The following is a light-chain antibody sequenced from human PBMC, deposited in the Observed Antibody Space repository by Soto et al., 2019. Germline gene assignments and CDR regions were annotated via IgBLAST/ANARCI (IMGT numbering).Light chain of an antibody. Sequence: DIQMTQSPSTLSASVGDRVTITCRASQSISSWLAWYQQKPGKAPKLLIYEASSSEIGVPPRFSGSGFGTEFTLTISSVQPDDFATYYCQHYKESSTFGQGTRLEIK. V-gene: IGKV1-5*03. J-gene: IGKJ1*01. CDR1: QSISSW. CDR3: QHYKESST. CDR2: EAS.